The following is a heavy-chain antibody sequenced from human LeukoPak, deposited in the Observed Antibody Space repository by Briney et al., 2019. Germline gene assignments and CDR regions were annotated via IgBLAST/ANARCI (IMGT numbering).Heavy chain of an antibody. V-gene: IGHV4-39*01. CDR3: ARVVPAASWFDP. D-gene: IGHD2-2*01. Sequence: PSETLSLTCTVSGGSISSSSYYWGWIRQPPGKGLEWIGSIYYSGSTYYNSSLKSRVTIYVDTSKNQFSLKLSSVTAADTAVYYCARVVPAASWFDPWGQGTLVTVSS. CDR1: GGSISSSSYY. J-gene: IGHJ5*02. CDR2: IYYSGST.